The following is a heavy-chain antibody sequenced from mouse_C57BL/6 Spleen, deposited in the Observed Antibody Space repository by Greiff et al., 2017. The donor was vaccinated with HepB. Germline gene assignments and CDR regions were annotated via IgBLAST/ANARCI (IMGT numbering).Heavy chain of an antibody. CDR3: ARSDCSNSSYAMDY. CDR1: GYTFTSYW. Sequence: QVQLQQPGAELVRPGSSVKLSCKASGYTFTSYWMHWVKQRPIQGLEWIGNIDPSDSETHYNQKFKDKATLTVDKSSSTAYMQLSSLTSEDSAVYYCARSDCSNSSYAMDYWGQGTSVTVSS. V-gene: IGHV1-52*01. J-gene: IGHJ4*01. CDR2: IDPSDSET. D-gene: IGHD2-5*01.